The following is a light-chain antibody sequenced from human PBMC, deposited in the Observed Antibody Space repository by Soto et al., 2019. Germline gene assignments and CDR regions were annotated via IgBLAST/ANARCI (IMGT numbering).Light chain of an antibody. V-gene: IGKV1-5*01. Sequence: DIQMTQSPSTLSASVGDRVTITCRASQSISNWLAWYQQRPGEAPKLLMYDASTLENWVPSRFSGSGSGTEFTLTIRGLQPDDVATYYCQQYNTYSYTFGQGTKL. CDR2: DAS. CDR1: QSISNW. CDR3: QQYNTYSYT. J-gene: IGKJ2*01.